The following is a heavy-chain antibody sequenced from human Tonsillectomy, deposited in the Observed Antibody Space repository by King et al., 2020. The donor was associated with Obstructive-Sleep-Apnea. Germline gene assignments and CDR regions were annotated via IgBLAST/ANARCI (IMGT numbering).Heavy chain of an antibody. V-gene: IGHV3-11*01. CDR1: GFTFSDYY. CDR2: ICHSCKTI. J-gene: IGHJ4*02. CDR3: ARDFSGYDSGWHYFDY. Sequence: VQLVESGGGLVKPGESLGLSCAPSGFTFSDYYMNLIPPAPGEGVEWGFFICHSCKTIHYAKSVKGRFTISRDNAKNSLYLQMNSLRAEETAVYYCARDFSGYDSGWHYFDYWGQGTLVTVSS. D-gene: IGHD6-19*01.